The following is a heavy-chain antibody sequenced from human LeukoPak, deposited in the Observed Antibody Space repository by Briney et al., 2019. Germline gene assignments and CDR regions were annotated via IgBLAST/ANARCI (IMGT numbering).Heavy chain of an antibody. CDR3: VRTSRSSSTDS. D-gene: IGHD6-6*01. CDR2: INQDGSVI. V-gene: IGHV3-7*02. J-gene: IGHJ5*01. Sequence: GGSLTLSCAASGFTFNNYWMSWVRQAPGKGLEWVANINQDGSVINFVDYMKGRFTISRDNAKSSLYLQMNGLRAEDTAVYYCVRTSRSSSTDSWGQGTLVTVSS. CDR1: GFTFNNYW.